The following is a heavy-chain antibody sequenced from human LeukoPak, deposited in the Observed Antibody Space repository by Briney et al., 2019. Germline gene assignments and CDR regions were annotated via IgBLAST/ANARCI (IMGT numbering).Heavy chain of an antibody. D-gene: IGHD2-2*01. Sequence: PSETLSLTCTVSGGSISSYYWSWIRQPPGKGLEWIGYIYYSGSTNYNPSLKSRVTMSKDTSKNHFSLRLSSVTAADTAIYYCARDLYSIICYYWGQGTLVTVSS. V-gene: IGHV4-59*12. CDR2: IYYSGST. J-gene: IGHJ4*02. CDR1: GGSISSYY. CDR3: ARDLYSIICYY.